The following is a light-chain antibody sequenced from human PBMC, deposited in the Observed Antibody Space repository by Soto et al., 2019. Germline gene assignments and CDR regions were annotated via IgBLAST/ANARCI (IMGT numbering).Light chain of an antibody. V-gene: IGKV3-20*01. CDR2: GTS. J-gene: IGKJ1*01. CDR3: QHYGSSRT. CDR1: QGVSSNY. Sequence: EIVLTQSPGTLSLSPGERGTLSCRASQGVSSNYLAWYQQKSGQAPRLLLYGTSSRATGIPERFSGSGSGTDFTLTISRLEPEDFAVYYCQHYGSSRTFGQGTKVDIK.